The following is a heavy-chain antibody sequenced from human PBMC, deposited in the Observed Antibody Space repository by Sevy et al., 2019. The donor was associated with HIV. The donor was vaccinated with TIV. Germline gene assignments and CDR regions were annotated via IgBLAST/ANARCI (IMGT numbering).Heavy chain of an antibody. D-gene: IGHD3-10*01. CDR2: IRSKDYGGTT. CDR1: GFPLGDFA. CDR3: AQKHQTYF. Sequence: GGSLRLSCLSSGFPLGDFAISWVRQAPGKGLEWVGLIRSKDYGGTTEYAASVKGRFTISRDDSKSVAYLQMNSLKVEDTAIYYCAQKHQTYFWGRGSLVTVSS. J-gene: IGHJ2*01. V-gene: IGHV3-49*04.